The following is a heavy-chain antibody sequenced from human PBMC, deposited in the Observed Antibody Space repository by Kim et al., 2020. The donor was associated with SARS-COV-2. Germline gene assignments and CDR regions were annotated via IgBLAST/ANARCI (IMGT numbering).Heavy chain of an antibody. CDR1: GGSVSSGSYY. CDR2: IYYSGST. Sequence: SETLSLTCTVSGGSVSSGSYYWSWIRQPPGKGLEWIGYIYYSGSTNYNPSLKSRVTISVDTSKNQFYLKLSSVTTADTAVYYCARDRHSGFSDAFDIWGQGTMVTVSS. CDR3: ARDRHSGFSDAFDI. J-gene: IGHJ3*02. V-gene: IGHV4-61*01. D-gene: IGHD5-12*01.